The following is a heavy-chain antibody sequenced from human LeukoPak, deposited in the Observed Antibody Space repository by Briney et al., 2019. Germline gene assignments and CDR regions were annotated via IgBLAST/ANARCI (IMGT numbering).Heavy chain of an antibody. CDR3: ASGSYVSRYWYYFDY. Sequence: XXXSCAASGFTFSNFGMHWVRQVPGKGAEWLAXXAYHSGHTNSAASVQGGFTISRDNSHNPLYLQLNSLRVDDTAMYYCASGSYVSRYWYYFDYWGLGTLVTVSS. V-gene: IGHV3-30*19. J-gene: IGHJ4*02. D-gene: IGHD3-10*01. CDR2: XAYHSGHT. CDR1: GFTFSNFG.